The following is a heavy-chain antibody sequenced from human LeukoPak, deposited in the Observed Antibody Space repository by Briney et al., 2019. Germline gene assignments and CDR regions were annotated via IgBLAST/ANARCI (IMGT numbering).Heavy chain of an antibody. D-gene: IGHD1-26*01. CDR1: GYTFTAYY. CDR2: INPNDGGT. Sequence: GASVKVSCKTSGYTFTAYYMHWVRQAPGQGLEWMGWINPNDGGTNYAQKFQGRVTVTRDTSINTVYLEVSRPTSDDTAVYYCARARDDSGSFFPYWGQGTLVTVSS. CDR3: ARARDDSGSFFPY. J-gene: IGHJ4*02. V-gene: IGHV1-2*02.